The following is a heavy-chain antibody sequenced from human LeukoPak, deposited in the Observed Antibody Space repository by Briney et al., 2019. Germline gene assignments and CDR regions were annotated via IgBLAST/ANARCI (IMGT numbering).Heavy chain of an antibody. CDR2: IIPIFGPV. CDR1: GGTISSYA. D-gene: IGHD3-22*01. Sequence: ASVKVSCKAPGGTISSYAISWVRQAPGQGLEWMGGIIPIFGPVNYAQNFQGRVTITADESTSTAYMELSSLRSEDTAVYYCARDRYYYDSSGYIRGISFDYWGQGTLVTVSS. V-gene: IGHV1-69*13. J-gene: IGHJ4*02. CDR3: ARDRYYYDSSGYIRGISFDY.